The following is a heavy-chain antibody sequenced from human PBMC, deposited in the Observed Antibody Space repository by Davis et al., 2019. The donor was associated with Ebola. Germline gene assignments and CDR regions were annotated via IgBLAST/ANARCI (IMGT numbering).Heavy chain of an antibody. D-gene: IGHD2-2*01. V-gene: IGHV3-48*02. Sequence: GESLKISCAASGFTFSSYSMNWVRQAPGKGLEWVSYISSSSSTIYYADSVKGRFTISRDNAKNSLYLQMNSLRDEDTAVYYCARDFVVLVPDAYYYYGMDVWGQGTTVTVSS. CDR1: GFTFSSYS. CDR2: ISSSSSTI. J-gene: IGHJ6*02. CDR3: ARDFVVLVPDAYYYYGMDV.